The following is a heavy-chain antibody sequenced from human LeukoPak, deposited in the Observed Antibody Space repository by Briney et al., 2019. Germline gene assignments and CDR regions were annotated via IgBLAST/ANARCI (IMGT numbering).Heavy chain of an antibody. CDR1: GGSISTYY. V-gene: IGHV4-59*08. J-gene: IGHJ4*02. CDR2: IFYSGST. D-gene: IGHD2-15*01. Sequence: PSETLSLTCTVSGGSISTYYWSWIRQPPGKGLEWIGFIFYSGSTNYNPSLKSRVTISVDTSKNQFSLRLNSVTAADTAVYYCARHAGGWSYFDYWGQGTLVTVSS. CDR3: ARHAGGWSYFDY.